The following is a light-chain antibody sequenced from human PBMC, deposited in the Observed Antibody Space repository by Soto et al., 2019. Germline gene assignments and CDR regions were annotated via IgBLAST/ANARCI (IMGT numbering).Light chain of an antibody. CDR3: QTWGTGIWV. Sequence: QPVLTQSPSASASLGASVKLTCSLSSGHSSYAIAWLQQQPEKGPRYLMKLNSDGSYTKGDGIPDRFSGSSSGAARYLTLSSLQSEDEADYYCQTWGTGIWVFGGGTKLTVL. V-gene: IGLV4-69*01. CDR1: SGHSSYA. J-gene: IGLJ3*02. CDR2: LNSDGSY.